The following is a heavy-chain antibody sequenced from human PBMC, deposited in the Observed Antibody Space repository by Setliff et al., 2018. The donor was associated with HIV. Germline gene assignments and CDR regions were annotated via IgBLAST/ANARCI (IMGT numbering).Heavy chain of an antibody. CDR2: IYHTGDT. D-gene: IGHD4-17*01. Sequence: SETLSLTCVVSGYSISNTGHYWGWIRQPPGKGLEWIGSIYHTGDTYDNPSLKNRVTISRDTSKDRFSLNLRSVTAADTAIYYCARHKTHDYDGNSVYFDFWGQGILVTVS. CDR3: ARHKTHDYDGNSVYFDF. V-gene: IGHV4-38-2*01. CDR1: GYSISNTGHY. J-gene: IGHJ4*02.